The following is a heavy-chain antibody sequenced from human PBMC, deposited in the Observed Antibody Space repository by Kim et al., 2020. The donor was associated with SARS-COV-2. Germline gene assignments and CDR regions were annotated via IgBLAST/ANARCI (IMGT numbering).Heavy chain of an antibody. Sequence: GGSLRLSCAASGFTFSSYSMNWVRQAPGKGLEWVSYISSSSTIYYADSVKGRFTISRDNAKNSLYLQMNSLRDEDTAVYYCAREGSSSHLTYYYYGMDVWGQGTTVTVSS. CDR2: ISSSSTI. CDR3: AREGSSSHLTYYYYGMDV. V-gene: IGHV3-48*02. J-gene: IGHJ6*02. CDR1: GFTFSSYS. D-gene: IGHD6-13*01.